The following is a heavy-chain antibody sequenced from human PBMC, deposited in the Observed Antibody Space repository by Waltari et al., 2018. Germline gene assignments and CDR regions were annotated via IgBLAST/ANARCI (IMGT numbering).Heavy chain of an antibody. V-gene: IGHV3-23*04. Sequence: EVQLVESGGGLVQPGGSLRRSCAASGFTCSSYAMSWVRQAPGKALEWVSAISGSGGSTYYADSVKGRFTISRDNSKNTLYLQMNSLRAEDTAVYYCAKANKGIAAAGNYYYYYYYMDVWGKGTTVTVSS. CDR1: GFTCSSYA. CDR3: AKANKGIAAAGNYYYYYYYMDV. D-gene: IGHD6-13*01. J-gene: IGHJ6*03. CDR2: ISGSGGST.